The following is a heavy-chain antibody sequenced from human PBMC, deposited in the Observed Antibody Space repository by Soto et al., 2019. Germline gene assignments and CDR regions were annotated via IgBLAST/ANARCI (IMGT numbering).Heavy chain of an antibody. CDR3: ARDRGYCSSTSCYKGLHYYYGMDV. J-gene: IGHJ6*02. V-gene: IGHV3-48*03. D-gene: IGHD2-2*02. CDR2: ISSSGSTI. Sequence: PGGSLRLSGEASGFTFSSYELTWVRQAPGKGRGGVSYISSSGSTIYYADSVKGRFTISRDNAKNSLYLQMNSLRAEDTAVYYCARDRGYCSSTSCYKGLHYYYGMDVWGQGTTVTVSS. CDR1: GFTFSSYE.